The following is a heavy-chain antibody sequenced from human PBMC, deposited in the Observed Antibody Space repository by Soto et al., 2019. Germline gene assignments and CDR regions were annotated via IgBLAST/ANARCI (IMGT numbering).Heavy chain of an antibody. V-gene: IGHV1-18*01. D-gene: IGHD2-15*01. CDR3: ARDRDIVVVVAANDFDY. CDR1: GYTFTSYG. CDR2: ISAYNGNT. Sequence: ASVKVSCKASGYTFTSYGISWVRQAPGQGLEWMGWISAYNGNTNYAQKLQGRVTMTTDTSTSTAYMELRSLRSDDTAVYYGARDRDIVVVVAANDFDYWGQGTLVTVSS. J-gene: IGHJ4*02.